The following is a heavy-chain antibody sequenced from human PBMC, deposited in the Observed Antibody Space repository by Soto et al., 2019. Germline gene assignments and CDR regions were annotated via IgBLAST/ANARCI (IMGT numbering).Heavy chain of an antibody. CDR1: GYTFTSYG. CDR2: ISAYNGNT. J-gene: IGHJ6*02. V-gene: IGHV1-18*04. CDR3: ARDTGYRSPNLPYYYYYGMDV. Sequence: ASVKVSCKASGYTFTSYGISWVRQAPGQGLEWMGWISAYNGNTNYAQKLQGRVTMTTDTSTSTAYMELRSLRSDDTAVYYCARDTGYRSPNLPYYYYYGMDVWGQGTTVTVSS. D-gene: IGHD6-13*01.